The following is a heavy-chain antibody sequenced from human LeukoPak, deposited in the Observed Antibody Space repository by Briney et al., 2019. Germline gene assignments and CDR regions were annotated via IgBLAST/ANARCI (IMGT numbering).Heavy chain of an antibody. CDR1: GYTFTSYY. CDR2: INPSGGST. D-gene: IGHD3-10*01. J-gene: IGHJ3*02. Sequence: ASVKVSCKASGYTFTSYYMHWVRQAPGQGLEWMGIINPSGGSTSYAQKFQGRVTITRGTSTSTVYMELSSLRSEDQAVYYCARDLGSHDAFDIWGQGTMVTVSS. V-gene: IGHV1-46*03. CDR3: ARDLGSHDAFDI.